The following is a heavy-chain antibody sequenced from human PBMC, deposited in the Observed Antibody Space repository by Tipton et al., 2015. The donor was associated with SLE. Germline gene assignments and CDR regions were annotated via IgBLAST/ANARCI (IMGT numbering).Heavy chain of an antibody. CDR3: ARDGGAAAESYNYYMDV. J-gene: IGHJ6*03. CDR2: IYFSGGT. Sequence: LRLSCTVSGGSIFSYYWSWIRQPPGKGLEWIGYIYFSGGTNYNPSLRSRVTMSIDTSNNQFSLKLSSVTAADTAVYFCARDGGAAAESYNYYMDVWGRGTTVTVSS. V-gene: IGHV4-59*01. CDR1: GGSIFSYY. D-gene: IGHD6-13*01.